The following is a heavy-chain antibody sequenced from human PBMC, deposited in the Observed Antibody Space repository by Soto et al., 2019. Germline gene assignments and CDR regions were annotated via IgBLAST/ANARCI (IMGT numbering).Heavy chain of an antibody. Sequence: PGGSLRLSCAASGFTFSSYAMHWVRQAPGKGLEWVAVISYDGSNKYDADSVKGRFTISRDNSKNTLYLQMNSLRAEDTAVYYCARRGSKFYDFWSGYYFGYWGQGTLVTVSS. CDR3: ARRGSKFYDFWSGYYFGY. CDR1: GFTFSSYA. J-gene: IGHJ4*02. D-gene: IGHD3-3*01. V-gene: IGHV3-30-3*01. CDR2: ISYDGSNK.